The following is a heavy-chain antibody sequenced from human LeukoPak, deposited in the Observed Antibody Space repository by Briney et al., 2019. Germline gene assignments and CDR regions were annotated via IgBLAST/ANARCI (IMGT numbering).Heavy chain of an antibody. D-gene: IGHD6-13*01. CDR3: ARLLISTPGSDY. V-gene: IGHV4-39*01. Sequence: SETLSLTCTVSGGSISSSRYYWGGIRQPPGKGLEWIGSLYTSGSNYYNPSLKSRVTISVDTSKNQFSLKLSSVTAADTAIYYCARLLISTPGSDYWGQGILVTVSS. CDR2: LYTSGSN. CDR1: GGSISSSRYY. J-gene: IGHJ4*02.